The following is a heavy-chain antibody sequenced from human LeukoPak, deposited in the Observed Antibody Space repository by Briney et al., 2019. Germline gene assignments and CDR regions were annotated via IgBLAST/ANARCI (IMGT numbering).Heavy chain of an antibody. V-gene: IGHV3-30*03. J-gene: IGHJ4*02. D-gene: IGHD6-13*01. CDR2: ISYDGSNK. CDR1: GFTFSSYG. CDR3: ARVGITDPPYSSSWSIPHPCDY. Sequence: GRSLRLSCAASGFTFSSYGMHWVRQAPGKGLEWVAVISYDGSNKYYADSVKGRFTISRDNSKNTLYLQMNSLRAEDTAVYYCARVGITDPPYSSSWSIPHPCDYWGQGTLVTVSS.